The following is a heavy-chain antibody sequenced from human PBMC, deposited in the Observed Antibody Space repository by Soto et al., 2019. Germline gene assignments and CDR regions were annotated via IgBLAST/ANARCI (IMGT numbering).Heavy chain of an antibody. CDR3: ARHDRQLVLYYGMDV. D-gene: IGHD6-6*01. J-gene: IGHJ6*02. Sequence: PWGSLRLSCAASGFTVSSNYMSWVRQAPGKGLEWVSVIYSGGSTYYADSVKGRFTISRDNSKNTLYLQMNSLRAEDTAVYYCARHDRQLVLYYGMDVWGQGTTVTVSS. CDR2: IYSGGST. CDR1: GFTVSSNY. V-gene: IGHV3-53*01.